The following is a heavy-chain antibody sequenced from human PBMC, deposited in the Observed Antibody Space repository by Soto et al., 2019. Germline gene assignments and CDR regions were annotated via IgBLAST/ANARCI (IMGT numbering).Heavy chain of an antibody. CDR2: IIPILGIA. V-gene: IGHV1-69*08. CDR1: GGTFSSYT. J-gene: IGHJ4*02. Sequence: QVQLVQSGAEVKKPGSSVKVSCKASGGTFSSYTISWVRQAPGQGLEWMGRIIPILGIANYAQKFQGRVTISADKSRSTAYMELSSLRSEDTAVYYCAREGDYGDNGPSFDYWGQGTLVTVSS. CDR3: AREGDYGDNGPSFDY. D-gene: IGHD4-17*01.